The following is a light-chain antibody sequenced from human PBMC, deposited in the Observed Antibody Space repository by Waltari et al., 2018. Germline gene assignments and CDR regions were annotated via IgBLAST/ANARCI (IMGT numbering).Light chain of an antibody. V-gene: IGLV1-47*01. Sequence: QSVLTQPPSLSGTPGQRVTIPCSGSSSNIGTTYVFWYQQFPGRAPKLLIYLDDPRPSGVPDRFAASKSGSSASLTISGLRPEDEADYHCAGWDDSLTGVVFGGGTKLTV. CDR1: SSNIGTTY. CDR3: AGWDDSLTGVV. CDR2: LDD. J-gene: IGLJ2*01.